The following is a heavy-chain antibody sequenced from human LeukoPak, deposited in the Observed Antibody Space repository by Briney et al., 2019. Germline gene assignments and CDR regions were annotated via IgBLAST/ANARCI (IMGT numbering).Heavy chain of an antibody. CDR2: ISSSSSYI. Sequence: GGSLRLSCAASGFTFSSYSMNWVRQAPGKGLEWVSSISSSSSYIFYADSMKGRFTISRDNAKNSLYLQMNSLRAEDTAVYYCARDVDQQLARDYYYYYYMDVWGKGTTVTVSS. J-gene: IGHJ6*03. CDR3: ARDVDQQLARDYYYYYYMDV. V-gene: IGHV3-21*01. D-gene: IGHD6-13*01. CDR1: GFTFSSYS.